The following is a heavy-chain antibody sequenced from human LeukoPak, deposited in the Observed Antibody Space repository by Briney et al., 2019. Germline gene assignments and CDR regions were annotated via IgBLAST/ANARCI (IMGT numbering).Heavy chain of an antibody. CDR3: ARRPYSDTSGRLSDV. Sequence: PGGSLRLSCAASGFTFSSYSMNWVRQAPGKGPEWVSSIGTSSSYIYYADSLKGRFTISRDNAENSLYLQMSSLRAEDTAVYFCARRPYSDTSGRLSDVWGQGTTVTVSS. V-gene: IGHV3-21*01. CDR2: IGTSSSYI. CDR1: GFTFSSYS. D-gene: IGHD3-22*01. J-gene: IGHJ6*02.